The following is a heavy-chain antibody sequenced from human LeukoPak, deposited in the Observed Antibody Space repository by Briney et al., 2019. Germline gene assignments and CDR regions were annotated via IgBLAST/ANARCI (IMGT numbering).Heavy chain of an antibody. J-gene: IGHJ4*02. CDR3: ARVCPYSGLDY. V-gene: IGHV1-2*02. D-gene: IGHD3-10*01. Sequence: ASVKVSCKASGYTFISYGISWVRQAPGQGLEWMGWINPNSGGTNYAQKFQGRVTMTRDTSISTAYMELSRLRSDDTAVYYCARVCPYSGLDYWGQGTLVTVSS. CDR2: INPNSGGT. CDR1: GYTFISYG.